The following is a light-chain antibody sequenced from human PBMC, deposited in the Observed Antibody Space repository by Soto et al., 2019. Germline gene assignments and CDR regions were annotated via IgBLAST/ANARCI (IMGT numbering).Light chain of an antibody. V-gene: IGKV3-11*01. CDR1: QSVPRH. CDR3: HDRSHWPRST. CDR2: DIY. J-gene: IGKJ2*02. Sequence: EIVLTQSPATLSLSPGESATLSCRASQSVPRHFAWYQQRPGQAPRLLIYDIYYRDTGIPARFIGSGSGTDSTPPLSSLEPEDSAVYYCHDRSHWPRSTFGQGTKLEIK.